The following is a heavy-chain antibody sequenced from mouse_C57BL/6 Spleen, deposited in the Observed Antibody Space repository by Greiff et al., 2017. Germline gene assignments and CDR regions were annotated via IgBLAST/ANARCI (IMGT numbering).Heavy chain of an antibody. CDR1: GFSLTSYG. CDR3: AKDDYGGGGGYFDY. Sequence: VKLVESGPGLVQPSQSLSITCTVSGFSLTSYGVHWVRQSPGKGLEWLGVIWRGGSTDYNAAFMSRLSITKDNSKSQVFFKMNSLQADDTAIYYCAKDDYGGGGGYFDYWGQGTTLTVSS. V-gene: IGHV2-5*01. CDR2: IWRGGST. J-gene: IGHJ2*01. D-gene: IGHD2-4*01.